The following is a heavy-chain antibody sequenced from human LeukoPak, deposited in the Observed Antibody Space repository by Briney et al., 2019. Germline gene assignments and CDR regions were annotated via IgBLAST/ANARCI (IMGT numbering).Heavy chain of an antibody. J-gene: IGHJ6*02. D-gene: IGHD4-11*01. Sequence: GGSLRLSCAASGFTFSSYGMHWVRQAPGKGLEWVAVISYDGSNKYYADSVKGRFTISRDNSKNTLYLQMNSPRAEDTAVYYCAKGVRSSHYRNYGMDVWGQGTTVTVSS. CDR1: GFTFSSYG. CDR2: ISYDGSNK. V-gene: IGHV3-30*18. CDR3: AKGVRSSHYRNYGMDV.